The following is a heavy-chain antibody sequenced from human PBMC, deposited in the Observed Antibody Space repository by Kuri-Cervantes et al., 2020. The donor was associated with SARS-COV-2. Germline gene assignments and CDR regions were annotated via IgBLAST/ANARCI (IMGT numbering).Heavy chain of an antibody. Sequence: GESLKISCAASGFTFSSYSMNWVRQAPGKGLEWVSYISSSSSTIYYADSVKGRFTISRDNAKTSLYLQMNSLKPEDTAVYYCAREEGGELGEAFDYWGQGALVTVSS. CDR1: GFTFSSYS. CDR2: ISSSSSTI. J-gene: IGHJ4*02. CDR3: AREEGGELGEAFDY. D-gene: IGHD7-27*01. V-gene: IGHV3-48*01.